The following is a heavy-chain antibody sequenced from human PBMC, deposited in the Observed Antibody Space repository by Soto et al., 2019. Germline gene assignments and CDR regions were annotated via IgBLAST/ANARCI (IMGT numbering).Heavy chain of an antibody. CDR3: AKYSSGSLDY. J-gene: IGHJ4*02. Sequence: GGSLRLSCAASGFTFDDYAMHWVRQAPGKGLEWVSGISWNSGSIGYADSVKGRFTISRDNAKNSLYLQMNSLRAEDTALYYCAKYSSGSLDYWGQGTLVTVSS. CDR1: GFTFDDYA. D-gene: IGHD6-19*01. V-gene: IGHV3-9*01. CDR2: ISWNSGSI.